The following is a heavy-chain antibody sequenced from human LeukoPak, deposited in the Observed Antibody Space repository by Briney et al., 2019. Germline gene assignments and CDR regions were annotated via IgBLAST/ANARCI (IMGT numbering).Heavy chain of an antibody. J-gene: IGHJ4*02. D-gene: IGHD1-26*01. V-gene: IGHV4-34*01. CDR1: GGSFSGYY. Sequence: PSETLSLTCAVYGGSFSGYYWSWIRQPPGKGLEWIGEINHSGSTNYNPSLKSRVTISVDTSKNQFSLKLSSVTAADTAVYYCARGVEGTTIGHYFDYWGQGTLVTVSS. CDR2: INHSGST. CDR3: ARGVEGTTIGHYFDY.